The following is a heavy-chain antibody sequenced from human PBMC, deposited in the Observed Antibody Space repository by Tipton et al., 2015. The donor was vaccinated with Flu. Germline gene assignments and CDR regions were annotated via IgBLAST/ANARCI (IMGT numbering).Heavy chain of an antibody. Sequence: SLRLSCAASGFTVSSNYMSWVRQAPGKGLEWVSVIYSGGSTYYADSVKGRFTISRDNSKNTLYLQMNSLRAEDTAVYYCARATYDFWSGYSVGGMDVWGQGTTVTVS. CDR1: GFTVSSNY. J-gene: IGHJ6*02. CDR2: IYSGGST. D-gene: IGHD3-3*01. V-gene: IGHV3-66*01. CDR3: ARATYDFWSGYSVGGMDV.